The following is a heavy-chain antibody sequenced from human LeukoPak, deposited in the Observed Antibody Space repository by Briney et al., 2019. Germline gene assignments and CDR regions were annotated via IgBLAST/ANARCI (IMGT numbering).Heavy chain of an antibody. CDR3: ASEIIFGSFDY. D-gene: IGHD3-3*01. CDR2: IKQDGTDK. CDR1: GFTFSYYW. Sequence: GGSLRLSCAASGFTFSYYWMSWVRQAPGKGLEWVANIKQDGTDKYYVDSVRGRFTISRDNSKNTLYLQMNSLRAEDTAVYYCASEIIFGSFDYWGQGTLVTVSS. J-gene: IGHJ4*02. V-gene: IGHV3-7*01.